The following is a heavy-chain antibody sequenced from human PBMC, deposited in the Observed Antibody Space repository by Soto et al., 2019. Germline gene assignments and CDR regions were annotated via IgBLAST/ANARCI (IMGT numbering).Heavy chain of an antibody. CDR1: GGSISSYY. CDR3: ARHGSYSDFWSGNPYDY. J-gene: IGHJ4*02. CDR2: IYYSGST. Sequence: SETLSLTCTVSGGSISSYYWSWIRQPPGKGLEWIGYIYYSGSTNYNPSLKSRVTISVDTSKNQFSLKLSSVTAADTAVYYCARHGSYSDFWSGNPYDYWGQGTLVTVSS. V-gene: IGHV4-59*08. D-gene: IGHD3-3*01.